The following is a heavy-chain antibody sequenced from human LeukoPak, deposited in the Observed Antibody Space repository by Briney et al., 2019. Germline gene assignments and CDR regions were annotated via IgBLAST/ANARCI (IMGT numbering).Heavy chain of an antibody. CDR1: GFTFSSYW. CDR3: AKLGHGGHYSYMDV. J-gene: IGHJ6*03. V-gene: IGHV3-74*01. Sequence: GGSLRLSCAASGFTFSSYWMHWVRQAPGKGLVWVSRINTDGSSTSYANSVKGRFTISRDNSKSTLYLRMNSLRAEDTAVYYCAKLGHGGHYSYMDVWGKGTTVTVSS. CDR2: INTDGSST. D-gene: IGHD3-16*01.